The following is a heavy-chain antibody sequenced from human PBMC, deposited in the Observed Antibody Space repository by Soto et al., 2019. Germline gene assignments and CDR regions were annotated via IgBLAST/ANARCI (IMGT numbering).Heavy chain of an antibody. Sequence: GGSLRLSCAASGFTFNTYAMHWVRQAPGRGLEWLAVTSYDGNNKFYGDSVKGRFTISRDNSNDTLYLQMDSLRPEDTAVYYCAKGYYDFWSIYYEGYFDYWGQGT. CDR3: AKGYYDFWSIYYEGYFDY. D-gene: IGHD3-3*01. J-gene: IGHJ4*02. CDR1: GFTFNTYA. V-gene: IGHV3-30*18. CDR2: TSYDGNNK.